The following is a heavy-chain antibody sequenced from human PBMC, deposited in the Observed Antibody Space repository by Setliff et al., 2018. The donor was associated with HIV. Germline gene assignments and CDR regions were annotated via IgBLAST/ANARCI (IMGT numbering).Heavy chain of an antibody. CDR1: GFTFTFSTYT. CDR3: ARGVATNLDP. Sequence: PGGSLRLSCAASGFTFTFSTYTMNWVRQAPGKGLEWVSSSNGDSTFIYYADSVKGRFTISRDNAKNSLYLQMNSLRAEDTAVYYCARGVATNLDPWGQGSLVTVSS. J-gene: IGHJ5*02. V-gene: IGHV3-21*01. CDR2: SNGDSTFI. D-gene: IGHD5-12*01.